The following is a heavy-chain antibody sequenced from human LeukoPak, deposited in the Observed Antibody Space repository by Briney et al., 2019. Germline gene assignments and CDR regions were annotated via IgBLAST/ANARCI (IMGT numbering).Heavy chain of an antibody. V-gene: IGHV3-21*01. D-gene: IGHD5-18*01. CDR1: GFTFSSYA. J-gene: IGHJ5*02. CDR3: ARDVDTAMVSWFDP. Sequence: GGSLRLSCAASGFTFSSYAMSWARQAPGKGLEWVSSISSSSSYIYYADSVKGRFTISRDNAKNSLYLQMNSLRAEDTAVYYCARDVDTAMVSWFDPWGQGTLVTVSS. CDR2: ISSSSSYI.